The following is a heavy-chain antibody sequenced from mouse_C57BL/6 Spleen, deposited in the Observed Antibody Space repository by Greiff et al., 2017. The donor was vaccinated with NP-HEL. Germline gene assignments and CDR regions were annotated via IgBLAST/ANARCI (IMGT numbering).Heavy chain of an antibody. D-gene: IGHD3-1*01. Sequence: VQLQQSGAELVKPGASVKISCKASGYAFSSYWMNWVKQRPGKGLEWIGQIYPGDGDTNYNGKFKGKATLTADKSSSTAYMQLISLTSEDSAVYFCARGGLGWYFDVWGTGTTVTVSS. CDR1: GYAFSSYW. J-gene: IGHJ1*03. CDR2: IYPGDGDT. CDR3: ARGGLGWYFDV. V-gene: IGHV1-80*01.